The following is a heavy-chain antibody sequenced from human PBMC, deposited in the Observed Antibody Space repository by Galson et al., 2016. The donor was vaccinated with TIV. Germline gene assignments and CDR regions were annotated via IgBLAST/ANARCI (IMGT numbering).Heavy chain of an antibody. V-gene: IGHV1-3*01. CDR1: GYTHTIYA. Sequence: SVKVSCKASGYTHTIYAMHWVRQAPGQRLEWMGWTNAGNGKTKYSQKFQGRLTITRDTSASTAYMELSSLRSDDTAVYYCARPPYCGGDCYKYDSWGQGTQVTVSS. J-gene: IGHJ4*02. D-gene: IGHD2-21*01. CDR2: TNAGNGKT. CDR3: ARPPYCGGDCYKYDS.